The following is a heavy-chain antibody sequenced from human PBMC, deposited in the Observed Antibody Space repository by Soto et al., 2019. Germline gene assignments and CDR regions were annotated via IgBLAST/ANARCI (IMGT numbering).Heavy chain of an antibody. CDR1: GFTFSSYA. V-gene: IGHV3-23*01. D-gene: IGHD2-15*01. CDR3: AKLRGAGGHFDY. CDR2: VSIGGGT. J-gene: IGHJ4*02. Sequence: VQLLESGGGLVQPAGSLRLSCAASGFTFSSYAMGCGRQGPGKGLEWVAGVSIGGGTHYADSVRGRFTISRNNSTNTLSLQMNSLTAEDTAVYFCAKLRGAGGHFDYWGQGALVTVSS.